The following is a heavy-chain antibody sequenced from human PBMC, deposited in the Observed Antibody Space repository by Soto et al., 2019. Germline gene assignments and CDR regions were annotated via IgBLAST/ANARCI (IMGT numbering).Heavy chain of an antibody. CDR1: GFTFSSYA. CDR2: ISGSGGST. Sequence: EVQLLESGGGLVQPGGSLRLSCAASGFTFSSYAMRWVRQAPVKGLEWVSAISGSGGSTYYADSVKGRFTISRDTAKNPLSLQMNSLRAEDTAVYCCAIRGSGSYYDYWGQGTLVTVSS. D-gene: IGHD1-26*01. V-gene: IGHV3-23*01. CDR3: AIRGSGSYYDY. J-gene: IGHJ4*02.